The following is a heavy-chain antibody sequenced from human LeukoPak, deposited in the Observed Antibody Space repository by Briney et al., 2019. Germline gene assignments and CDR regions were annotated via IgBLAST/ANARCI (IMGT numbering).Heavy chain of an antibody. Sequence: PGGSLRLSCAASGFTFSSYAMSWVRQAPGKGLEWVSAISGSGGSTYYADSVKGRFTISRDNSKNTLYLQMNSLRVEDTAVYYCAKDFVGVYYFDYWGQGTLATVSS. CDR1: GFTFSSYA. J-gene: IGHJ4*02. CDR3: AKDFVGVYYFDY. D-gene: IGHD2-8*01. CDR2: ISGSGGST. V-gene: IGHV3-23*01.